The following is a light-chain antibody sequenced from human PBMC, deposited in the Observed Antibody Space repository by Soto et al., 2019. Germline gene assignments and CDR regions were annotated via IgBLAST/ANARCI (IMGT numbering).Light chain of an antibody. CDR2: AAS. CDR3: QQP. Sequence: VIWVTQSPSLLSASTGDRVTISCRMSQGIISYLAWYQQKPGKAPELLIYAASTLQSGVQSRFSGSGSGTDFPLPSSCLQSEDFAPYSCQQPFGGGTKVEIK. CDR1: QGIISY. V-gene: IGKV1D-8*01. J-gene: IGKJ4*02.